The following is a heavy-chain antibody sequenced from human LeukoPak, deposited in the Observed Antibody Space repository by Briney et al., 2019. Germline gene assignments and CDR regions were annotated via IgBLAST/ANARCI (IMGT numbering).Heavy chain of an antibody. V-gene: IGHV4-39*01. D-gene: IGHD4-17*01. J-gene: IGHJ5*02. Sequence: PSETLSLTCTVSGGSISSSSYYWGWIRQPPGKGLEWIGSIYYSGSTYYNPSLKSRVTISVDTSKNQFSLKLSSVTAADTAVYYCASLRMTTVSPGFDPWGQGTLVTVPS. CDR3: ASLRMTTVSPGFDP. CDR1: GGSISSSSYY. CDR2: IYYSGST.